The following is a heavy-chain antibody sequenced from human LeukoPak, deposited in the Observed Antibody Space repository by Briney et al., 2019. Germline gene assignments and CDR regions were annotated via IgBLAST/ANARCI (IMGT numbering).Heavy chain of an antibody. CDR2: IKQDGSEK. J-gene: IGHJ4*02. CDR1: GFTVSSNY. V-gene: IGHV3-7*03. D-gene: IGHD6-13*01. CDR3: ARVAAAGLYYFDY. Sequence: GGSLRLSCAASGFTVSSNYMSWVRQAPGKGLEWVANIKQDGSEKYYVDSVKGRFTISRDNAKNSLYLQMNSLRAEDTAVYYCARVAAAGLYYFDYWGQGTLVTVSS.